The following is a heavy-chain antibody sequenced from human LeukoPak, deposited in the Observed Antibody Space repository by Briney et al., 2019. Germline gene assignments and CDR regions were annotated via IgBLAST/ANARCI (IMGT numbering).Heavy chain of an antibody. D-gene: IGHD3-22*01. CDR3: ARDWGYYYDTPYYYGMDF. Sequence: GGTLRLSCAASGFTFSSYSMNWVRQAPGKGLEWLSYISSSSSTIYYADSVKGRFTISRDNAKTSLYFQMNSLRAEDTAVYYCARDWGYYYDTPYYYGMDFWGQGTTVTVSS. J-gene: IGHJ6*02. CDR2: ISSSSSTI. CDR1: GFTFSSYS. V-gene: IGHV3-48*01.